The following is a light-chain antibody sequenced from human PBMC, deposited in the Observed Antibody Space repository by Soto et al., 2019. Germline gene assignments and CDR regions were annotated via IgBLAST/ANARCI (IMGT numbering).Light chain of an antibody. V-gene: IGLV2-8*01. CDR3: TSYAGSSIPVV. CDR2: DVT. CDR1: SSDVGKHNF. Sequence: QSALTQPPSASGSPGQSVTISCTGASSDVGKHNFVSWYQQHPGKAPKLMIYDVTERPSGVPDRFSGSKSGNTASLTVSGLQAEDEADYYCTSYAGSSIPVVFGGGTKLTVL. J-gene: IGLJ2*01.